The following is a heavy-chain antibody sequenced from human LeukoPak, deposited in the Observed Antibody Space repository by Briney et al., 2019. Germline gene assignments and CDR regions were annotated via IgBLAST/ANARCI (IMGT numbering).Heavy chain of an antibody. J-gene: IGHJ5*02. CDR3: AARPSVLYYSDPGSYYLWGFDP. CDR1: GISFSNYS. V-gene: IGHV4-39*07. CDR2: IYYSGST. Sequence: GSLRLSCAASGISFSNYSMNWVRQPPGKGLEWIGSIYYSGSTYYNPSLKSRVTISIDTSKNQFSLKLSSMTAADTAVYYCAARPSVLYYSDPGSYYLWGFDPWGQGTLVTVSS. D-gene: IGHD3-10*01.